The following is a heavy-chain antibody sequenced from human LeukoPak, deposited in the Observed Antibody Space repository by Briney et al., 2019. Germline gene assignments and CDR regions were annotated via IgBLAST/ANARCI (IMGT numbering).Heavy chain of an antibody. Sequence: PSETLSLTCAVYGGSFSGYYWSWIRQPPGKGLEWIGEINHSGSTNYNPSLKRRVTIPVDTSKNQFSLKLSSVTAADTAVYYCARGQALYYYDSSGYYPPAAYYFSPAYYMDVWGKGTTVTVSS. CDR3: ARGQALYYYDSSGYYPPAAYYFSPAYYMDV. CDR2: INHSGST. J-gene: IGHJ6*03. CDR1: GGSFSGYY. V-gene: IGHV4-34*01. D-gene: IGHD3-22*01.